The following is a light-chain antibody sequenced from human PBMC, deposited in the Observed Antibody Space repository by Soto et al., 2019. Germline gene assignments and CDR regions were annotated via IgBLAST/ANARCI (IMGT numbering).Light chain of an antibody. Sequence: EIVVTQSPGTLSLSPGERATLSCRASQSISSSYLAWYQQKPGQAPRLLIYGASSRDTGIPDRFSGSGSGTDFTLNISRLEPEDFAVYYCQQYVNSLYTFGQGTKLEIK. CDR1: QSISSSY. CDR2: GAS. J-gene: IGKJ2*01. CDR3: QQYVNSLYT. V-gene: IGKV3-20*01.